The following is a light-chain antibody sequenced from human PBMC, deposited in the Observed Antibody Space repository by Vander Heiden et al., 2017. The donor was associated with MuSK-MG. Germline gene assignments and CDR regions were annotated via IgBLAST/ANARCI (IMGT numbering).Light chain of an antibody. J-gene: IGLJ1*01. Sequence: SYVLAQPPSVSVAPGQTARITCGGNNIGSKSVHWYQQKPGQAPVLVVYDDSERPSGSPERFSGSNSGNTATLTISRVEAGDEADYYCQVWDSSSDHPGVFGTGTKVTVL. CDR1: NIGSKS. CDR3: QVWDSSSDHPGV. CDR2: DDS. V-gene: IGLV3-21*02.